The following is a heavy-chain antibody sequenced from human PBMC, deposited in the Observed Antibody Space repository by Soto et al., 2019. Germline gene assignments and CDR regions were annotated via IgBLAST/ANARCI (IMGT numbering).Heavy chain of an antibody. V-gene: IGHV3-33*01. CDR2: IWYDGSNK. CDR1: GFTFSSYG. Sequence: QVQLVESGGGVVQPGRSLRLSCAASGFTFSSYGMHWVRQAPGKGLEWVAVIWYDGSNKYYADSVKGRFTISRDNSKNXLYLQMNSLGAEETGGYYCSRLYCSSTSCRSSFGYWGQGTLGSVSS. D-gene: IGHD2-2*01. J-gene: IGHJ4*02. CDR3: SRLYCSSTSCRSSFGY.